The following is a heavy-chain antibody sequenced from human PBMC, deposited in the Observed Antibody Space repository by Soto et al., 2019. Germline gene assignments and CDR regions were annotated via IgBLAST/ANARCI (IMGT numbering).Heavy chain of an antibody. V-gene: IGHV4-59*01. Sequence: SETLSLTCTVSGDSIGNYYWTWVRQPPGKGLEWIGYVYYSGSTNYNPSLESRVTISIDASKNQFSLKMKSVTAADTAVYYCVRDYLLTGFDPWGQGALVTVS. CDR2: VYYSGST. J-gene: IGHJ5*02. CDR1: GDSIGNYY. D-gene: IGHD3-9*01. CDR3: VRDYLLTGFDP.